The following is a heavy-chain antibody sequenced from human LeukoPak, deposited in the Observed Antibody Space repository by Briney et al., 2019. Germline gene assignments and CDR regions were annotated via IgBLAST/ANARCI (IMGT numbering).Heavy chain of an antibody. Sequence: GGSLRLSCAASGFTFSSYGMHWVRQAPGKGLEWVAVIWYDGSNKYYADSVKGRFTISRDDSKNTLYLQMNCVRDEDTAVYYCARAPRWSQYSFDYWGQGTLVTVSS. CDR1: GFTFSSYG. V-gene: IGHV3-33*01. D-gene: IGHD4-23*01. CDR2: IWYDGSNK. J-gene: IGHJ4*02. CDR3: ARAPRWSQYSFDY.